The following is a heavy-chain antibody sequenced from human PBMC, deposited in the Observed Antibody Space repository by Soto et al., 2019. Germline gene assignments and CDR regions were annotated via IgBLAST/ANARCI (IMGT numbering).Heavy chain of an antibody. Sequence: QVQLVQSGAEVKKPGASVKVSCKASGYTFTSYGISWVRQAPGQGLEWMGWISGYNGNTKYAQKLQGRVTMTTDTSMSTAYIELRSLRSDDTAVYYCARDLGGKIVDYWGQGTLVTVSS. J-gene: IGHJ4*02. CDR3: ARDLGGKIVDY. D-gene: IGHD1-26*01. V-gene: IGHV1-18*01. CDR1: GYTFTSYG. CDR2: ISGYNGNT.